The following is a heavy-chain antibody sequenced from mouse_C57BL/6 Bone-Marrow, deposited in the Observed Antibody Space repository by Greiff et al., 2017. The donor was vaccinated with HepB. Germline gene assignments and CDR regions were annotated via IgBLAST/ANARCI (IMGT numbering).Heavy chain of an antibody. V-gene: IGHV2-6-1*01. CDR1: GFSFTSYG. D-gene: IGHD1-1*01. CDR3: ARHGHDSYAWFAY. J-gene: IGHJ3*01. CDR2: IWSDGST. Sequence: QVQLKESGPGLVAPSQTLSITCTVSGFSFTSYGVHWVRQTPGKGLEWLVVIWSDGSTTYNSAHKSRLSISNDNSKSHVYLKMISLQTDDTANYYCARHGHDSYAWFAYWGQGTLVTVSA.